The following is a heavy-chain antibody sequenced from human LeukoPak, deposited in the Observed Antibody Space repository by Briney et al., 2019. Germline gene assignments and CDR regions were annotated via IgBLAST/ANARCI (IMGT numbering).Heavy chain of an antibody. Sequence: SGPALVKPTQTLTLTCTFSGISLSTSGMRVSWIRQPPGKALEWLARIDWDDDKFYSTSLKTRLTISKDTSKNQVVLTMTNMDPVDTATYYCTRIGFFYDSSGYSGAFDIWSQGTMVIVSS. D-gene: IGHD3-22*01. V-gene: IGHV2-70*04. J-gene: IGHJ3*02. CDR3: TRIGFFYDSSGYSGAFDI. CDR1: GISLSTSGMR. CDR2: IDWDDDK.